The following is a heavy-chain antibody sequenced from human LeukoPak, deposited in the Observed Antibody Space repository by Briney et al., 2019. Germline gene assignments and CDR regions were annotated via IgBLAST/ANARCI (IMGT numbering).Heavy chain of an antibody. CDR1: GFTFSSYA. CDR3: ARMGRDYYYYYGMDV. D-gene: IGHD3-16*01. J-gene: IGHJ6*02. CDR2: ISYDGSNK. V-gene: IGHV3-30-3*01. Sequence: PGGSLRLSCAASGFTFSSYAMHWVRQAPGKGLEWVAVISYDGSNKYYADSVKGRFTISRDNSKNTLYLQMNSLRAEDTAVYYCARMGRDYYYYYGMDVWGQGTTVTVSS.